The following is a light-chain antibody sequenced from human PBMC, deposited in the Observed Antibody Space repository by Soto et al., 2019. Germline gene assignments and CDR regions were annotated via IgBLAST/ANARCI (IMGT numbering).Light chain of an antibody. CDR1: SSDAVSLNL. CDR2: EGN. V-gene: IGLV2-23*01. J-gene: IGLJ2*01. Sequence: QSVLTQPASVSGSPGQSITISCTGTSSDAVSLNLVSWYQQHPGKAPKLIIFEGNKRPSGVSNRFAGSKSGNTASLTISGLQTDDEAYYYCCSYVTGATVVFGGGTKVTVL. CDR3: CSYVTGATVV.